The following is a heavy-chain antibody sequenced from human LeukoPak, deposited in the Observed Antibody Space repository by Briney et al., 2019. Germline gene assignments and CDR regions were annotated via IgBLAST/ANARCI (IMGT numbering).Heavy chain of an antibody. CDR1: GFTFSSYA. CDR2: ISGSGGST. V-gene: IGHV3-23*01. Sequence: LSGGSPRLSCAASGFTFSSYAMSWVRQAPGKGLEWVSAISGSGGSTYYADSVKGRFTISRDNSKNTLYLQMNSLRAEDTAVYYCAKAMTTVTRRPDYWGQGTLVTVSS. J-gene: IGHJ4*02. CDR3: AKAMTTVTRRPDY. D-gene: IGHD4-17*01.